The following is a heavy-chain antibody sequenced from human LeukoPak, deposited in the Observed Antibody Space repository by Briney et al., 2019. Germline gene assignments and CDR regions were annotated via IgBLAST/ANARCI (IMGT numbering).Heavy chain of an antibody. CDR1: GGSISSYY. CDR2: INHSGST. V-gene: IGHV4-34*01. J-gene: IGHJ4*02. D-gene: IGHD4-17*01. CDR3: ARTLRGQNY. Sequence: SETLSLTCTVSGGSISSYYWSWIRQPPGKGLEWIGEINHSGSTNYNPSLKSRVTISVDTSKNQFSLKLSSVTAADTAVYYCARTLRGQNYWGQGTLVTVSS.